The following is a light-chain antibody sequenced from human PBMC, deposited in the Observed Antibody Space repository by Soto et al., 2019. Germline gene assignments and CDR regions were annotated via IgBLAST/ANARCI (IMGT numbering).Light chain of an antibody. V-gene: IGKV3-11*01. CDR3: QQRRNWPLT. CDR2: DAS. CDR1: QSVSTY. Sequence: ETVLTQSPATLSLSPGERATLSCRASQSVSTYLAWYQQNPGQAPRLLIYDASNRATGIPAGFSGSGSGTDFTLTISSLEPEDFAVYYCQQRRNWPLTFGGGTKVEF. J-gene: IGKJ4*01.